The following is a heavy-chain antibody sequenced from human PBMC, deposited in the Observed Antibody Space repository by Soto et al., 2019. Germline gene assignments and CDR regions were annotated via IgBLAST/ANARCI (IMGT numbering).Heavy chain of an antibody. CDR3: ASSGSYHKHDVEV. V-gene: IGHV4-39*01. Sequence: PSETLSLTCTVSGGSISSSSYYWSWIRQPPGKGLEWIGSIYYSGSTYYNPSLKRRVTISVDTSKNQFSLKLSSVTAADTSVYHCASSGSYHKHDVEVWGQGTTVTVSS. D-gene: IGHD1-26*01. J-gene: IGHJ6*02. CDR2: IYYSGST. CDR1: GGSISSSSYY.